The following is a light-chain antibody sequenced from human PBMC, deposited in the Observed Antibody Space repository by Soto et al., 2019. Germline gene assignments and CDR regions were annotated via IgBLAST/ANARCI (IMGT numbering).Light chain of an antibody. CDR2: DAS. Sequence: DIQMTQSPSTLSASVVDRVTITCLASQDIRSALGWYQQKPGKAPTLLIYDASSLKSGVPSRFSGSGSGTDFTLTISSLQPDDFATYYCQQYHTYSSITFGQGTRLEIK. J-gene: IGKJ5*01. V-gene: IGKV1-5*01. CDR3: QQYHTYSSIT. CDR1: QDIRSA.